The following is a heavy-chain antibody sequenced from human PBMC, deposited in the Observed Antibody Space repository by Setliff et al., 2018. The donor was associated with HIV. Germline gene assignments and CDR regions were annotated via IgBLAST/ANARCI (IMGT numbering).Heavy chain of an antibody. V-gene: IGHV4-38-2*02. CDR3: ARDAGPHYGSGPPLEY. J-gene: IGHJ4*02. CDR1: GYSISSGYY. CDR2: IYHSGGT. D-gene: IGHD3-10*01. Sequence: PSETLSLTCAVSGYSISSGYYWGWIRQPPGRGLEWIGNIYHSGGTHYNPSLRSRVTISVDTSKNHFSLKLSSVTAADTAVFYCARDAGPHYGSGPPLEYWGQGIQVTVSS.